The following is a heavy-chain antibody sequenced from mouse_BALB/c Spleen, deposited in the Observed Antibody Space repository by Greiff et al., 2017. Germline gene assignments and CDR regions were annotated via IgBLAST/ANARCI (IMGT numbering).Heavy chain of an antibody. V-gene: IGHV4-1*02. J-gene: IGHJ3*01. D-gene: IGHD2-4*01. CDR2: INPDSSTI. CDR3: ARNDYDGFAY. Sequence: EVKLMESGGGLVQPGGSLKLSCAASGFDFSRYWMSWVRQAPGKGLEWIGEINPDSSTINYTPSLKDKFIISRDNAKNTLYLQMSKVRSEDTALYYCARNDYDGFAYWGQGTLVTVSA. CDR1: GFDFSRYW.